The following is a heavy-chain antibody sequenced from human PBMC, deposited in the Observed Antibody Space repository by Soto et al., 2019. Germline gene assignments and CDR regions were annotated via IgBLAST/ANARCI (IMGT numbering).Heavy chain of an antibody. V-gene: IGHV3-30*18. CDR3: AKDHCSGRFCYWADYYYGMDV. D-gene: IGHD2-15*01. Sequence: PGGSLRLSCAASGLTFRSYGMHWVRQAQGKGLEWVTVISYDGGHKYYADSVKGRFTISRDNSKNTLYLQMNSLRAEDTAVYYCAKDHCSGRFCYWADYYYGMDVWGQGTTVTVSS. CDR2: ISYDGGHK. J-gene: IGHJ6*02. CDR1: GLTFRSYG.